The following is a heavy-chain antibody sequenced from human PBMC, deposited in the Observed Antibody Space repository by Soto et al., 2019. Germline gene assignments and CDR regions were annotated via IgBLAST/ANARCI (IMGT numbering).Heavy chain of an antibody. CDR2: IVVGSGNT. J-gene: IGHJ6*02. D-gene: IGHD1-26*01. Sequence: SVKVSCKASGFTFTSSAVQWVRQARGQRLEWIGWIVVGSGNTNYAQKFQERVTITRDMSTSTAYMELRSLRSEDTAVYYCAAGGHTPHPELHYYYGMDVWGQGTTVTVSS. V-gene: IGHV1-58*01. CDR3: AAGGHTPHPELHYYYGMDV. CDR1: GFTFTSSA.